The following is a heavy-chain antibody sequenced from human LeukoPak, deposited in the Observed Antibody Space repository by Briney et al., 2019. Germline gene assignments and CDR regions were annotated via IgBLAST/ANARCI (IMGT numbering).Heavy chain of an antibody. J-gene: IGHJ5*02. CDR2: INQDGSET. Sequence: GGSLRLSCVGSGFTFSTSWMHWVRQAPGKGPEYVAYINQDGSETNYVDSVKGRFTISRDNTRNSLFLQMYSLRDEDTVIYYCARWAGRCGGDCQSEDPWGLGTLVIVSS. V-gene: IGHV3-7*01. D-gene: IGHD2-21*02. CDR3: ARWAGRCGGDCQSEDP. CDR1: GFTFSTSW.